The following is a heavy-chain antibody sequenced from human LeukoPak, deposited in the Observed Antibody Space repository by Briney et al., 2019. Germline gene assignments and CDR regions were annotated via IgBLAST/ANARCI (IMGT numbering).Heavy chain of an antibody. V-gene: IGHV4-31*03. D-gene: IGHD3-10*01. Sequence: PSHTLCLTCTFSGDSISSGGYYGSWIRQHPGKGLEWIGYIYYSGSTYYNPSLKSRVTISVDTSKNQSSLKLSSVTAADTAVYYCARAKVTMVRGVIITGDAFDIWGQGTMVTVPS. CDR3: ARAKVTMVRGVIITGDAFDI. J-gene: IGHJ3*02. CDR1: GDSISSGGYY. CDR2: IYYSGST.